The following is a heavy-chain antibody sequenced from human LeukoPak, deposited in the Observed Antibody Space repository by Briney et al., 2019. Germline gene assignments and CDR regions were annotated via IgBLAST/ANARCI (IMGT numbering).Heavy chain of an antibody. D-gene: IGHD1-26*01. J-gene: IGHJ5*02. Sequence: GGSLRLSCAASGFTFSIYSMNWVRQAPGKGLEWVSYISGDSGAIYYADSVKGRFTISRDNAKNSLYLQMNSLRDEDTAVYNCARGKRWELLSNWFDPWGQGTLVTVSS. V-gene: IGHV3-48*02. CDR1: GFTFSIYS. CDR2: ISGDSGAI. CDR3: ARGKRWELLSNWFDP.